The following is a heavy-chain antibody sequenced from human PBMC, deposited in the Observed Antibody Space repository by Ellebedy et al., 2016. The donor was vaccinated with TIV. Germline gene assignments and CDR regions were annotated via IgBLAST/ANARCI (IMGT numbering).Heavy chain of an antibody. J-gene: IGHJ4*02. Sequence: GESLKISCAASGFTFRNYWMNWVRQAPGKGLEWVANIKQDGSEKKYVDSVKGRFTISRDNAKNSLYLQMNSLRAEDTAVYYCVRTTMLRGVIISPIILFDYWGQGTLVTVSS. CDR2: IKQDGSEK. CDR1: GFTFRNYW. V-gene: IGHV3-7*01. CDR3: VRTTMLRGVIISPIILFDY. D-gene: IGHD3-10*01.